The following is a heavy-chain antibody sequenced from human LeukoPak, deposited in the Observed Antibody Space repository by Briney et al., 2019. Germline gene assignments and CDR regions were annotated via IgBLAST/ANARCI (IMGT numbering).Heavy chain of an antibody. V-gene: IGHV6-1*01. J-gene: IGHJ4*02. CDR1: GDSASCTSAS. CDR3: ARANSGHNSFDY. Sequence: PQTPSLYPAIPGDSASCTSASSTSTRPYPSRRLLSLRRTDYRSKWYNDYAVSVKSRITFNPDTSKKQFSLQLNSVTPEDTAVYFCARANSGHNSFDYWGQGTLVAASP. CDR2: TDYRSKWYN. D-gene: IGHD1-26*01.